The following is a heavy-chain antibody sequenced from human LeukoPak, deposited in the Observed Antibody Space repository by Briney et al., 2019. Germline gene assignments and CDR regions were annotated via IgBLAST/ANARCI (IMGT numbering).Heavy chain of an antibody. Sequence: GGSLRLSCAASGFTFSSYGMHWVRQAPGKGLEWVAVISYDGSNKYYADSVKGRFTISRDNSKNTLYLQMNSLRAEDTAVYYCAKPDYDILTGHIPPNYFDYWGQGTLVTVSS. CDR2: ISYDGSNK. V-gene: IGHV3-30*18. J-gene: IGHJ4*02. D-gene: IGHD3-9*01. CDR1: GFTFSSYG. CDR3: AKPDYDILTGHIPPNYFDY.